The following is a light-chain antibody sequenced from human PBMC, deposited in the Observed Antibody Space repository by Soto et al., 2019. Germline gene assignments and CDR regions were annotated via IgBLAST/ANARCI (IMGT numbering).Light chain of an antibody. CDR1: SNDIGAYNY. V-gene: IGLV2-14*01. J-gene: IGLJ1*01. CDR2: GVR. CDR3: SSKRDSSTLFV. Sequence: QSVLTQPTSVSGSPGQSITISCTGSSNDIGAYNYVSWYQQHPGKAPRLLIHGVRDRPSGVPSRFSASKSGLTASLTISGLQAEDEADYYCSSKRDSSTLFVFGTGTKVTVL.